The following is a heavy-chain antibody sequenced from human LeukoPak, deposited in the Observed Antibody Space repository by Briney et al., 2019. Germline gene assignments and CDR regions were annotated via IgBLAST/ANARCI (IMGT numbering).Heavy chain of an antibody. CDR2: IIPIFGTA. CDR3: ARDYYDSSGSLDY. Sequence: SVKVSCTASGGTFSIYAISWLRQAPGQGLERMGGIIPIFGTANYAQKFQGRVTITADESTSTAYMELSSLRSEDTAVYYCARDYYDSSGSLDYWGQGTLVTVSS. D-gene: IGHD3-22*01. CDR1: GGTFSIYA. V-gene: IGHV1-69*13. J-gene: IGHJ4*02.